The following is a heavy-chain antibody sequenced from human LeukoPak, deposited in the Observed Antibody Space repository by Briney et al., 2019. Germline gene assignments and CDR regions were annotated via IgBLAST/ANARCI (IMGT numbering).Heavy chain of an antibody. Sequence: SETLSLTCTVSGGSIRSYYWNWIRQPPGKGLEWIGYIYYSGSTDYNPSLKSQVSISIDTSKNQFSLKLTSVTAADTAVYYCARQTGSGLFILPGGQGTLVTVSS. D-gene: IGHD3/OR15-3a*01. CDR2: IYYSGST. CDR3: ARQTGSGLFILP. V-gene: IGHV4-59*08. CDR1: GGSIRSYY. J-gene: IGHJ4*02.